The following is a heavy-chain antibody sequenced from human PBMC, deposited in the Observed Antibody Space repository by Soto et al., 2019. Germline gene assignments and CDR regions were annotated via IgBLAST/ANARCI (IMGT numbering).Heavy chain of an antibody. CDR1: GFTFGDYA. J-gene: IGHJ6*02. V-gene: IGHV3-49*03. CDR2: IRSKAYGGTT. Sequence: FLRLSCTASGFTFGDYAMSWFRHAPGKRLEWVGFIRSKAYGGTTEYAASVKGRFTISRDDSKSITYLQMNSLKTEDTAVYYCTRGYCSSTSCHRYGMDVWGQGTTVTVSS. CDR3: TRGYCSSTSCHRYGMDV. D-gene: IGHD2-2*02.